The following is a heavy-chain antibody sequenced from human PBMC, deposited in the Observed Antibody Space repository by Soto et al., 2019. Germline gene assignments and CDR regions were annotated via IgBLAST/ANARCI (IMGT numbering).Heavy chain of an antibody. D-gene: IGHD3-10*01. V-gene: IGHV3-7*03. J-gene: IGHJ5*02. CDR3: ARALRLLWFGELLSWFDP. CDR2: IKQDGSEK. CDR1: GFTFSSYW. Sequence: GSLRLSCAASGFTFSSYWMSWVRQAPGKGLEWVANIKQDGSEKYYVDSVKGRFTISRDNAKNSLYLQMNSLRAEDTAVYYCARALRLLWFGELLSWFDPWGQGTLVTVSS.